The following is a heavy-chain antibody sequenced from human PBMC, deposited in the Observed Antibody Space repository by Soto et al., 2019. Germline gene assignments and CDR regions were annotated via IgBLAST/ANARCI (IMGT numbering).Heavy chain of an antibody. J-gene: IGHJ5*02. V-gene: IGHV3-74*01. D-gene: IGHD3-3*01. Sequence: PGGSLRLSCAASGFTFSSYWMHWVRQAPGKGLVWVSRINSDGSSTSYADSVKGRFTIPRDNAKNTLYLQMNSLRAEDTAVYYCARGGTGIKSFGVVHWFDPWGQGTLVTVSS. CDR2: INSDGSST. CDR3: ARGGTGIKSFGVVHWFDP. CDR1: GFTFSSYW.